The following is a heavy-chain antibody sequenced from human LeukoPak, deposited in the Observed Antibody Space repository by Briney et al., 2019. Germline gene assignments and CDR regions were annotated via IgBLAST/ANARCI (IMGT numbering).Heavy chain of an antibody. V-gene: IGHV3-30-3*01. CDR2: ISYDGSNK. CDR3: ARSPYDYSMIYFDY. Sequence: QAGGSLRLSCAASGFTFSSYAMHWVRQAPGKGLEWVAVISYDGSNKYYADSVKGRFTISRDNSKNTLYLQMNSLSAEDTAVYYCARSPYDYSMIYFDYWGQGTLVTVSS. CDR1: GFTFSSYA. D-gene: IGHD3-16*01. J-gene: IGHJ4*02.